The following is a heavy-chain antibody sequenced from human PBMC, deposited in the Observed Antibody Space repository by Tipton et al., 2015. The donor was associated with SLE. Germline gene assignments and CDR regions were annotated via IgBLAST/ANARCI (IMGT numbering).Heavy chain of an antibody. D-gene: IGHD2-2*01. J-gene: IGHJ6*03. CDR3: ARERVVVPAALIYYYYMDV. CDR1: GGSFSGYY. V-gene: IGHV4-34*01. Sequence: TLSLTCAVYGGSFSGYYWSWIRQPPGKGPEWIGEINHSGSTNYNPSLKSRVTISVDTSKNQFSLKLNSVTAADTAVYYCARERVVVPAALIYYYYMDVWGKGTTVTVSS. CDR2: INHSGST.